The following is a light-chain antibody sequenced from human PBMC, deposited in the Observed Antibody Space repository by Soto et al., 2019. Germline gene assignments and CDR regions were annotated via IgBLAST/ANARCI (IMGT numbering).Light chain of an antibody. CDR1: QSVSGSY. J-gene: IGKJ5*01. V-gene: IGKV3-15*01. CDR2: GVS. Sequence: EIEMTQAPGALSVCQGGRATLSCRVSQSVSGSYLAWYQQKPGQAPRLLIYGVSTRATGIPARFSGSGSGTEFTLTISSLQSEDSALYYCQQHNNWPPTVGQGTRLEIK. CDR3: QQHNNWPPT.